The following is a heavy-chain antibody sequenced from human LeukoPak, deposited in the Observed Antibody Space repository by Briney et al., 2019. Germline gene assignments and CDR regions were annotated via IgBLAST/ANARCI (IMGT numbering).Heavy chain of an antibody. Sequence: GGSLRLSCAASGFTFSSYSMNWVRQAPGKGLEWVSYISSSSSTIYYADSVKGRFTISRDNAKNSLYPQMNSLRAEDTAVYYCARDRPKYYYMDVWGKGTTVTVSS. CDR1: GFTFSSYS. CDR3: ARDRPKYYYMDV. CDR2: ISSSSSTI. J-gene: IGHJ6*03. V-gene: IGHV3-48*04.